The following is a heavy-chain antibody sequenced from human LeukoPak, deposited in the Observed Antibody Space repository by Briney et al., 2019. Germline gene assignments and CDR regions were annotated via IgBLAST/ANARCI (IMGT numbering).Heavy chain of an antibody. D-gene: IGHD2-15*01. Sequence: GASVKVSCKASGYTFTGYYMHWVRQAPGQGLEWMGWINPNSGGTNYAQKFQGRVTMTRDTSISTAYMELSRLRSDDTAVYYCARLGYCSGGSCHYYFDYWGQGTLVTVSS. V-gene: IGHV1-2*02. J-gene: IGHJ4*02. CDR2: INPNSGGT. CDR1: GYTFTGYY. CDR3: ARLGYCSGGSCHYYFDY.